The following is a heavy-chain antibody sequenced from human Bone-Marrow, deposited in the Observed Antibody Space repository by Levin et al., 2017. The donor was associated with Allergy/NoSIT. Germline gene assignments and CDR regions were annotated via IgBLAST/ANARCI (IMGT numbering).Heavy chain of an antibody. CDR3: ASLTRNSIGAFDI. CDR2: IYTGDSET. CDR1: GYSFTSYW. Sequence: GGSLRLSCKGSGYSFTSYWIGWVRQMPGKGLECMGIIYTGDSETRYSPSFQGQVTITADKSISTAYLQWSSLKASDTAMYYCASLTRNSIGAFDIWGQGTMVTVSS. V-gene: IGHV5-51*01. J-gene: IGHJ3*02. D-gene: IGHD3-3*02.